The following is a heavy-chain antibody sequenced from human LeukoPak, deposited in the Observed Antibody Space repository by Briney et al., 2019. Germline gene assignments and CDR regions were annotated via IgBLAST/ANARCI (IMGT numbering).Heavy chain of an antibody. CDR1: GFTVSSNS. J-gene: IGHJ5*02. D-gene: IGHD3-22*01. V-gene: IGHV3-53*01. CDR3: ARRIDSSGGRAPWFDP. Sequence: GGSLRLSCTVSGFTVSSNSMSWVRQAPGKGLEWVSFIYSDNTHYSDSVKGRFTISRDNSKNTLYLQMNSLRAEDTAVYYCARRIDSSGGRAPWFDPWGQGTLVTVSS. CDR2: IYSDNT.